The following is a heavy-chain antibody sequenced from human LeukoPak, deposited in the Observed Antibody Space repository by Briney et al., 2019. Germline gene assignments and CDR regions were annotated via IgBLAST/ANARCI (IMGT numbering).Heavy chain of an antibody. D-gene: IGHD3-10*01. CDR1: GFTFSSYA. CDR3: ANRPLGSGSNYGYFDQ. Sequence: PGGSLRLSCAASGFTFSSYAMSWVRQAPGKGLEWVSAISSSGGSAYYADSVKGRFTISSDNSKKTLYLQMNSLRAEDTAVYYCANRPLGSGSNYGYFDQWGQGTLVTVSS. V-gene: IGHV3-23*01. CDR2: ISSSGGSA. J-gene: IGHJ4*02.